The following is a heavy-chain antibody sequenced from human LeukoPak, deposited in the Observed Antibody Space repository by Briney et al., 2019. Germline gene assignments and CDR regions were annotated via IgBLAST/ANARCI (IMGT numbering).Heavy chain of an antibody. V-gene: IGHV4-4*07. CDR2: IYTSGST. J-gene: IGHJ4*02. CDR1: GGSFSIYY. D-gene: IGHD1-26*01. CDR3: ARYRTSGSYLFDY. Sequence: SETLSLTCTVSGGSFSIYYWSWIRQPAGKGLEYIGRIYTSGSTNYNPSLKSRVTMSVDTSKNQFSLKLTSVTAADTAVYYCARYRTSGSYLFDYWGQGTLVTVSS.